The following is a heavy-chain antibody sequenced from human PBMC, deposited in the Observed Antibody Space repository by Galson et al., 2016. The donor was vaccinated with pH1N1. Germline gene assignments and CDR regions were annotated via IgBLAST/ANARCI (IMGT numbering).Heavy chain of an antibody. V-gene: IGHV2-70*01. J-gene: IGHJ4*02. CDR1: GFSLSTGGMC. Sequence: PALVKPTQTLTLTCTFSGFSLSTGGMCVSWIRQPPGKALEWLALIDWDDNKYYSTSLKTRLTISKDTSKNQVDLTMTNMDPVDTATYYFARNLYGDYSHYFDYWGQGTLVTVSS. CDR2: IDWDDNK. CDR3: ARNLYGDYSHYFDY. D-gene: IGHD4-17*01.